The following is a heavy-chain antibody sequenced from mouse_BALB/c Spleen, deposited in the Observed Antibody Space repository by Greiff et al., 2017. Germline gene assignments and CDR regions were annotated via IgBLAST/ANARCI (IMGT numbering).Heavy chain of an antibody. D-gene: IGHD1-1*02. CDR3: ARHGGKAMDY. CDR1: GFTFSSYT. Sequence: EVKLEESGGGLVQPGGSLKLSCAASGFTFSSYTMSWVRQTPEKRLEWVAYISNGGGSTYYPDTVKGRFTISRDNAKNTLYLQMSSLKSEDTAMYYCARHGGKAMDYWGQGTSVTVSS. V-gene: IGHV5-12-2*01. J-gene: IGHJ4*01. CDR2: ISNGGGST.